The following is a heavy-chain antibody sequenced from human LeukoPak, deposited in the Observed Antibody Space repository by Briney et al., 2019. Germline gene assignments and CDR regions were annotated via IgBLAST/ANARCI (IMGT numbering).Heavy chain of an antibody. CDR3: ARGEKDYDFWSGYSYYFDY. D-gene: IGHD3-3*01. CDR1: GYTFTSYY. Sequence: ASVKVSCKASGYTFTSYYTHWVRQAPGQGLEWMGIIKPSGGSTLYAQKFQGRVTITTDESTSTAYMELSSLRSEDTAVYYCARGEKDYDFWSGYSYYFDYWGQGTLVTVSS. CDR2: IKPSGGST. V-gene: IGHV1-46*01. J-gene: IGHJ4*02.